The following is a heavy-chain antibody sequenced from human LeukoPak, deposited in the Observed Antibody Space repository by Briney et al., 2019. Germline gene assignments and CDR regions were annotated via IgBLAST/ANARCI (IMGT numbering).Heavy chain of an antibody. J-gene: IGHJ4*02. CDR1: GFTFSSYA. V-gene: IGHV3-30*04. CDR2: ISYDGSNK. D-gene: IGHD4-23*01. CDR3: ARDVAYGGNPYFDY. Sequence: PGGSLRLPCAASGFTFSSYAMYWVRQAPGKGLEWVAVISYDGSNKYYADSVKGRFTISRDNAKNSLYLQMNSLRAEDTAVYYCARDVAYGGNPYFDYWGQGTLVTVSS.